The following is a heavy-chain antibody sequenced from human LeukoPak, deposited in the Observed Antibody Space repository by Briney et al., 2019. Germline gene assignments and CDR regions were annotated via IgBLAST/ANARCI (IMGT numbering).Heavy chain of an antibody. CDR3: ASLRGNAFDI. CDR2: LSSDGST. V-gene: IGHV3-53*01. J-gene: IGHJ3*02. Sequence: PGGSLRLSCAASGFTFSSNYMSWVRQAPGKGLEWVSLLSSDGSTYNADSVKGRFTISRDNSKNTLYLQMNILRAEDTALYYCASLRGNAFDIWGQGTMVTVSS. D-gene: IGHD3-16*01. CDR1: GFTFSSNY.